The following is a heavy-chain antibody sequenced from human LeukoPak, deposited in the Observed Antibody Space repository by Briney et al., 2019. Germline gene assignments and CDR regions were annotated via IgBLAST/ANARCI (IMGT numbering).Heavy chain of an antibody. V-gene: IGHV3-30*02. CDR1: GFTFRSYG. D-gene: IGHD2-15*01. CDR2: IRHDGSNE. CDR3: ATLQDMITLDY. J-gene: IGHJ4*02. Sequence: GGSLRLSCATSGFTFRSYGMHWVRQAPGKGLEWVTFIRHDGSNEYYAGSVKGRFTISRDNSKNTLYLQMDSLGVEDTAVYYCATLQDMITLDYWGQGTLATVSS.